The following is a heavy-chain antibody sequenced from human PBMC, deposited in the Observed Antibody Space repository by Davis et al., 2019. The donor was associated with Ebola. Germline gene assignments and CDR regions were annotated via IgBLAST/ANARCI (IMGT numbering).Heavy chain of an antibody. Sequence: MPSETLSLTCTVSGGSISNYYWSWIRQPPGKGLEWIGYIYYSGNTNYNPSLESRVTISVDTSKNQFSLNLRSVTAADTAVYYCARDGGWNDIFIYFDYWGQGTPVTVSS. CDR3: ARDGGWNDIFIYFDY. V-gene: IGHV4-59*01. J-gene: IGHJ4*02. D-gene: IGHD1-1*01. CDR2: IYYSGNT. CDR1: GGSISNYY.